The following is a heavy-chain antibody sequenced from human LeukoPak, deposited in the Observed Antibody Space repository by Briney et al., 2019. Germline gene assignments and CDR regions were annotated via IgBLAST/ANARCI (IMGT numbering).Heavy chain of an antibody. Sequence: PGGSLRLSCAASGFTFSDYYMTWIRQAPGKGLEWVSSISSSSSYIYYADSVKGRFTISRDNAKNSLYLQMNSLRAEDTAVYYCARDHLAAAEHGIDYWGQGTLVTVSS. V-gene: IGHV3-11*06. CDR2: ISSSSSYI. D-gene: IGHD6-13*01. CDR3: ARDHLAAAEHGIDY. J-gene: IGHJ4*02. CDR1: GFTFSDYY.